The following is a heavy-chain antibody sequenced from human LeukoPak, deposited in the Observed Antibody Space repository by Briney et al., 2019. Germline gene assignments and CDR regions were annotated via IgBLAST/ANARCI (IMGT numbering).Heavy chain of an antibody. CDR3: ARYSGYDLGDRYFDY. CDR2: ISSSSSYI. CDR1: GFTFSSYS. Sequence: GGSLRLSCAASGFTFSSYSMNWVRQAPGKGLEWVSSISSSSSYIYYADSVKGRFTISRDNAKNSLYLQMNSLRAEDTAVYYCARYSGYDLGDRYFDYWGQGTLVTVSS. V-gene: IGHV3-21*04. D-gene: IGHD5-12*01. J-gene: IGHJ4*02.